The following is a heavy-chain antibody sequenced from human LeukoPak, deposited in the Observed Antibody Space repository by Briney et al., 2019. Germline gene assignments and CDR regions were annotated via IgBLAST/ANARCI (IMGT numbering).Heavy chain of an antibody. CDR1: GFTFSSYE. J-gene: IGHJ6*02. V-gene: IGHV3-48*03. Sequence: HPGGSLRLSCAASGFTFSSYEMNWVRQAPGKGLEWVSYISSSGSTKYYADSVKGRFTISRDNAKNSLYLQMNSLRDEDTAVYYCARDPEGYSSWYYTPYYGMDVWGQGTTVTVSS. CDR2: ISSSGSTK. CDR3: ARDPEGYSSWYYTPYYGMDV. D-gene: IGHD6-13*01.